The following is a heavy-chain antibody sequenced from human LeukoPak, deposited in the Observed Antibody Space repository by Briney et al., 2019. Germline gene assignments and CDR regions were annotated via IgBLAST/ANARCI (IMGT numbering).Heavy chain of an antibody. CDR2: FEYGGST. CDR3: ARESSRDCRTTSCYEVFDP. J-gene: IGHJ5*02. Sequence: PGGSLRLSCAASGFTFSSYWMSWVRQAPGKGLEWIGSFEYGGSTYYSPSLKSRVTISVDTSKNQFSLKLSSVTAADTAVYYCARESSRDCRTTSCYEVFDPWGQGTLVTVSS. V-gene: IGHV4-39*07. CDR1: GFTFSSYW. D-gene: IGHD2-2*01.